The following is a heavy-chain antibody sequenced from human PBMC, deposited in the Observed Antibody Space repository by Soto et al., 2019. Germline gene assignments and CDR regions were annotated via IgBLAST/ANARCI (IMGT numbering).Heavy chain of an antibody. V-gene: IGHV4-31*03. Sequence: PSETLSLTCTVTGGSMTSGDQYWTWIRHRPGEGLEWFGYINHSGSLYYNPSLKSRVSISVDTSKNQFSLNLSSVTAADTAVYYCARELPQRQGRNMDVWGQGTPVTVSS. CDR3: ARELPQRQGRNMDV. CDR2: INHSGSL. CDR1: GGSMTSGDQY. D-gene: IGHD1-1*01. J-gene: IGHJ6*01.